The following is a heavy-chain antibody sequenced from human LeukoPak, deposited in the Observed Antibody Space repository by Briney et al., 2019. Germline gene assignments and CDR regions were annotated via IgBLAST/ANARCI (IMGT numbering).Heavy chain of an antibody. CDR3: AKGESIVVVPAASIFEDV. V-gene: IGHV3-21*04. J-gene: IGHJ6*02. D-gene: IGHD2-2*01. Sequence: KTGGSLRLSCAASGFTFSSYSMNWVRQAPGKGLEWVSSISSSSSYIYYADSVKGRFTISRDNSKNTLYLQMNSLRAEDTAVYYCAKGESIVVVPAASIFEDVWGQGTTVTVSS. CDR2: ISSSSSYI. CDR1: GFTFSSYS.